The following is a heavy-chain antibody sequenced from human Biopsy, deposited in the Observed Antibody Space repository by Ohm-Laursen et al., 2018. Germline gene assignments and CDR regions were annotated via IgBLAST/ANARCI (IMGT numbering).Heavy chain of an antibody. CDR2: IYRTGTT. Sequence: TLFLTCGVSGFSISSGFHWAWIRQPPGKGLERIGFIYRTGTTTYNPSFKSRVAMAVDTSKNQFSLTLNSVTAADTAVYYCARMKGRGYFDYWGQGTLVIVSS. J-gene: IGHJ4*02. D-gene: IGHD2-15*01. CDR3: ARMKGRGYFDY. CDR1: GFSISSGFH. V-gene: IGHV4-38-2*01.